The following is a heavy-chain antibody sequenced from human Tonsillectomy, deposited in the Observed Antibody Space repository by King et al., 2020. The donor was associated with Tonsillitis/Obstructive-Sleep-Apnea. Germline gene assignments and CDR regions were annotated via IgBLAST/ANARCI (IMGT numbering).Heavy chain of an antibody. J-gene: IGHJ6*03. CDR2: IRTKHNSYTT. Sequence: VQLVESGGGLVQPGGSLRLSCAASGFTFSDHYMDWVRQAPGQGLEWVGRIRTKHNSYTTEYAASVTGRFTISRDDSKSSLFLQMNNLKTEDTAVYYCAKDRGYDFWGGYYMDVWGKGTTVFVSS. CDR3: AKDRGYDFWGGYYMDV. V-gene: IGHV3-72*01. CDR1: GFTFSDHY. D-gene: IGHD3-3*01.